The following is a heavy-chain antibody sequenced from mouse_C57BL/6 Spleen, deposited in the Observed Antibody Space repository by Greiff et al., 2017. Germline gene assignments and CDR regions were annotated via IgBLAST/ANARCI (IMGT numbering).Heavy chain of an antibody. V-gene: IGHV14-3*01. CDR2: IDPAHGNT. Sequence: VQLQQSVAELVRPGASVKLSCTASGFNIKNTYMHWVKQRPEQGLEWIGRIDPAHGNTKYDPKFKGKATITADTSSNTAYLQLSSLTSEDTAISYCARAGGYDDDDFDYWGQGTTLTVSS. J-gene: IGHJ2*01. CDR1: GFNIKNTY. CDR3: ARAGGYDDDDFDY. D-gene: IGHD2-2*01.